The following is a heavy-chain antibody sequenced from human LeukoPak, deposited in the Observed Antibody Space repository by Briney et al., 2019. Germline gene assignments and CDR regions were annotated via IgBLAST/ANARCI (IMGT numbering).Heavy chain of an antibody. CDR3: VKTARLADY. V-gene: IGHV3-11*04. J-gene: IGHJ4*02. CDR1: GGSISSSSYY. D-gene: IGHD6-6*01. CDR2: ISQYGTDV. Sequence: LSLTCTVSGGSISSSSYYWGWIRQPPGKGLEWIAYISQYGTDVNYADSVEGRFSISRDNAKNSVDLQMNNLRVDDTAVYYCVKTARLADYWGQGIVVTVSS.